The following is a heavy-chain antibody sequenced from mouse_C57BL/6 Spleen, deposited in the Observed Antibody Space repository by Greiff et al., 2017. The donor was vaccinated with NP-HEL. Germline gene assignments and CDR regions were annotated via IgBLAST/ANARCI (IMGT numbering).Heavy chain of an antibody. V-gene: IGHV5-12*01. J-gene: IGHJ1*03. CDR1: GFTFSDYY. CDR3: ARQYYGSSYVKYFDV. CDR2: ISNGGGST. Sequence: EVMLVESGGGLVQPGGSLKLSCAASGFTFSDYYMYWVRQTPEKRLEWVAYISNGGGSTYYPDTVKGRFTISRDNAKNTLYLQMSRLKSEDTAMYYCARQYYGSSYVKYFDVWGTGTTVTVSS. D-gene: IGHD1-1*01.